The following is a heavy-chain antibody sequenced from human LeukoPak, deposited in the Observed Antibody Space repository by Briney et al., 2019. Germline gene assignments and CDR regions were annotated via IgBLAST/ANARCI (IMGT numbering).Heavy chain of an antibody. CDR3: AITMVRGVRRNTRGPLDY. V-gene: IGHV4-38-2*02. D-gene: IGHD3-10*01. CDR2: VYHSGST. J-gene: IGHJ4*02. CDR1: GYSISYGYF. Sequence: SETLSLTCTVSGYSISYGYFWAWIRQPPGKGLEWIGSVYHSGSTHYTPSFKSRVTISLDTSKNHFSLKLSSVTAADTAVYYCAITMVRGVRRNTRGPLDYWGQGTLVTVSS.